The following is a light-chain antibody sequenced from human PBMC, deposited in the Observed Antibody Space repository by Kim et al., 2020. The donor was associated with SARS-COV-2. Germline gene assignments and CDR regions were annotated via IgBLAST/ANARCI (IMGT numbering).Light chain of an antibody. CDR2: DAI. J-gene: IGKJ4*01. CDR3: KQRFSWPPLT. CDR1: QSIGTY. V-gene: IGKV3-11*01. Sequence: EIVLTQSPATLSLSPGERATLSCRASQSIGTYVAWYQQKSGRAPRLLIFDAIRRATGTPDRFSGSGSGTDFTLTISSLEPEDFAVYYCKQRFSWPPLTFGGGTKVDIK.